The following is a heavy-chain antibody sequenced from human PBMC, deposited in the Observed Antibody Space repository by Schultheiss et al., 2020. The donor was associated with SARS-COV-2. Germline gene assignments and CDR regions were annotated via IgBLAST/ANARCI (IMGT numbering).Heavy chain of an antibody. CDR3: ARDESSAYYYFDY. J-gene: IGHJ4*02. Sequence: ASVKVSCKASGYTFTSYAMHWVRQAPGQGLEWMGVINPSGGSTSYAQKFQGRVTMTRDTSTSTVHMDLSSLRSEDTAVYYCARDESSAYYYFDYWGQGSLVTVSS. CDR2: INPSGGST. CDR1: GYTFTSYA. D-gene: IGHD3-22*01. V-gene: IGHV1-46*01.